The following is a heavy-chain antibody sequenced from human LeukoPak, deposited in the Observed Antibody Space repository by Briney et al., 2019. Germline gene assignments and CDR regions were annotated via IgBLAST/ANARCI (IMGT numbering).Heavy chain of an antibody. D-gene: IGHD3-9*01. Sequence: SVKVSCKASGGTFSSYTISWVRQAPGQGLEWMGRIIPILGIANYAQKFQGRVTITADKSTSTAYMELSSLRSEDTAVYYCAKDRLDGFDWLSNYFDYWGQGTLVTVSS. V-gene: IGHV1-69*04. CDR2: IIPILGIA. J-gene: IGHJ4*02. CDR3: AKDRLDGFDWLSNYFDY. CDR1: GGTFSSYT.